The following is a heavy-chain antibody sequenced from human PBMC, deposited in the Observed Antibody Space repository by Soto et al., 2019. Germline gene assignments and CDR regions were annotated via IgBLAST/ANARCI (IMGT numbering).Heavy chain of an antibody. CDR2: INHSGST. V-gene: IGHV4-34*01. J-gene: IGHJ4*02. Sequence: SETLSLTCAVYGGSFSGYYWSWIRQPPGKGLEWIGEINHSGSTNYNPSLKSRVTISVDTSKNQFSLKLSSVTAADTAVYYCARARRIVVVTNADYFDYWGQGTLVTVSS. CDR3: ARARRIVVVTNADYFDY. D-gene: IGHD2-21*02. CDR1: GGSFSGYY.